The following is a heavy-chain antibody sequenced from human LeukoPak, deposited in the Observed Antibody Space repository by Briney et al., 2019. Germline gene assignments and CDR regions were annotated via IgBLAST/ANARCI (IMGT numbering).Heavy chain of an antibody. V-gene: IGHV4-59*08. J-gene: IGHJ4*02. CDR2: IYYSGST. CDR3: ASGEPRYYYFDY. CDR1: GGSISSYY. D-gene: IGHD1-26*01. Sequence: SETLSLTCAVSGGSISSYYWSWIRQPPGKGLEWIGYIYYSGSTNYNPSLKSRVTISVDTSKNQFSLKLSSVTAADTAVYYCASGEPRYYYFDYWGQGTLVTASS.